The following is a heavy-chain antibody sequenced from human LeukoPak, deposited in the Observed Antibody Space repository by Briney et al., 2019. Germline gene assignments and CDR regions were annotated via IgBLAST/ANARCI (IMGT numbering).Heavy chain of an antibody. J-gene: IGHJ6*02. CDR3: ARDMTVRGVYYYYGMDV. D-gene: IGHD3-10*01. CDR2: IYYSGST. V-gene: IGHV4-31*03. CDR1: GGSISSGGYY. Sequence: PSQTLSLTCTVSGGSISSGGYYWSWIRQHPGKGLEWIGYIYYSGSTYYSPSLKSRVTISVDTSKNQFSLKLSSVTAADTAVYYCARDMTVRGVYYYYGMDVWGQGTTVTVSS.